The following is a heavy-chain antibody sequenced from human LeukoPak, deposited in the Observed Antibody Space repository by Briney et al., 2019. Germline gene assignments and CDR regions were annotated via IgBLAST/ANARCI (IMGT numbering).Heavy chain of an antibody. J-gene: IGHJ3*02. V-gene: IGHV4-61*08. CDR2: IYYRGST. CDR1: AGSISSGGYY. D-gene: IGHD3-22*01. CDR3: ARPLIVGSKGAFDI. Sequence: SETLSLTCTFSAGSISSGGYYWSWIRQHPGKGLEWIGYIYYRGSTNYNPSLKSRVTISVDTSKNQFSLKLSSVTAADTAVYYCARPLIVGSKGAFDIWGQGTMVTVSS.